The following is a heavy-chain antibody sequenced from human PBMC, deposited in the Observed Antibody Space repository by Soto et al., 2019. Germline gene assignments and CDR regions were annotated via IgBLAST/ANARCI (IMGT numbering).Heavy chain of an antibody. Sequence: GGSLRLSCAASGFTFSDYKMNWVRQAPGKGLEWVSSISGNSNYIYYADSLQGRFTTSRDNAKNLLHLQMNSLRAEDTATYYCAREPVGATKYDFWGQGALVTVSS. CDR2: ISGNSNYI. V-gene: IGHV3-21*06. J-gene: IGHJ4*02. CDR1: GFTFSDYK. D-gene: IGHD1-26*01. CDR3: AREPVGATKYDF.